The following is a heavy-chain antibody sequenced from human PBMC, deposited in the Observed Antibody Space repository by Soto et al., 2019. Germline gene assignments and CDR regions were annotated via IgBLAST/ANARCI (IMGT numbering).Heavy chain of an antibody. Sequence: ASVKVSCKASGYTFTSYDINWVRQATGQGIEWMGWMNPNSGNTGYAQKFQGRVTMTRNTSISTAYMELSSLRSEDTAVYYCATFTIFGVVPPFWGQGTLVTVSS. D-gene: IGHD3-3*01. J-gene: IGHJ4*02. CDR3: ATFTIFGVVPPF. CDR1: GYTFTSYD. CDR2: MNPNSGNT. V-gene: IGHV1-8*01.